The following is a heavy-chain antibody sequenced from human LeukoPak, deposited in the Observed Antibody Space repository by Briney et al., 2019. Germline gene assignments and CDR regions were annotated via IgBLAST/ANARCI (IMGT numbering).Heavy chain of an antibody. Sequence: ASETLSLTCTVSGGSISSYYWSWIRQPPGKGLEWIGYIYYSGSTNYNPSLKSRVTISVDTSKNQFSLKLSSVTAADTAVYYCARHVLLWFGTSKWAYYFDYWGQGTLVTVSS. V-gene: IGHV4-59*08. CDR1: GGSISSYY. D-gene: IGHD3-10*01. CDR3: ARHVLLWFGTSKWAYYFDY. J-gene: IGHJ4*02. CDR2: IYYSGST.